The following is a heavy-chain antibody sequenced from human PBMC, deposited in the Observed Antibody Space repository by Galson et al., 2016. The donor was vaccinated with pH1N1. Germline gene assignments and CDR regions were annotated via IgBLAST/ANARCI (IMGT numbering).Heavy chain of an antibody. CDR1: GFTFSSYA. CDR3: AKDLSRDYGDYGLDY. D-gene: IGHD4-17*01. V-gene: IGHV3-23*01. Sequence: SLRLSCAASGFTFSSYAMSWVRQAPGKGLEWVSAISGRGESTYYSDSVKGHLTISRDNSKNTLYLQMNSLRTEDTAVYYCAKDLSRDYGDYGLDYWGQGTLVTVSS. CDR2: ISGRGEST. J-gene: IGHJ4*02.